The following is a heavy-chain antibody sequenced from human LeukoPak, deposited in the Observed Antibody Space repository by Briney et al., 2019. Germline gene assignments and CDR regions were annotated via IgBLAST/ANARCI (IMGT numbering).Heavy chain of an antibody. D-gene: IGHD3-22*01. V-gene: IGHV3-23*01. CDR1: GFTYSTYG. CDR2: ISGSGDST. Sequence: GGTLRLSCAASGFTYSTYGMSWVRQAPGKGLEWVSSISGSGDSTYYADSVKGRFTISRDKSRNTLYLQMNSLRAEDTAVYYCAKADSSGYYSYFDYWGQGTLVTVSS. CDR3: AKADSSGYYSYFDY. J-gene: IGHJ4*02.